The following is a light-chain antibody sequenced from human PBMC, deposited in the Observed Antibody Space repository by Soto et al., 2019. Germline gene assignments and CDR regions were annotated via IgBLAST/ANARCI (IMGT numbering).Light chain of an antibody. CDR2: DVD. Sequence: QSVLTQPASGSGSPGQSITISCAGTSSDVGGYNYVSWYQQHPGTAPKLIIYDVDNRPSGVSSRFSGSKSGNTASLTISGLQAEDEADYYCSSYYSSSTPNYVFGTGTKVTVL. CDR1: SSDVGGYNY. CDR3: SSYYSSSTPNYV. V-gene: IGLV2-14*01. J-gene: IGLJ1*01.